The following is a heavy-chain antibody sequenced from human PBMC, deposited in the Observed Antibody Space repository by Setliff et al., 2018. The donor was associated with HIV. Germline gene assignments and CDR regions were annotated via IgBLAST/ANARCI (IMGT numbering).Heavy chain of an antibody. CDR3: ATTTIFEVPRYYYYYMDV. J-gene: IGHJ6*03. CDR2: INHSGRT. D-gene: IGHD3-3*01. CDR1: GGSISSGSYY. V-gene: IGHV4-39*07. Sequence: SETLSLTCTVSGGSISSGSYYWGWIRQPPGKGLEWIGEINHSGRTNNNQSLKSRVTISVDTSKNQFSLKLSSVTAADTAVYYCATTTIFEVPRYYYYYMDVWGKGTTVTVSS.